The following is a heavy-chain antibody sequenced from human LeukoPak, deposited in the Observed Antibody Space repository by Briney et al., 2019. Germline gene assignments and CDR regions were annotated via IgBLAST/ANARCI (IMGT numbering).Heavy chain of an antibody. CDR1: GGSFRGYY. CDR2: INHSGST. D-gene: IGHD6-19*01. Sequence: SETLSLTCAVYGGSFRGYYWSWIRQPPGKGLEWIGEINHSGSTNYNPSLKSRVTISVDTSKNQFSLKLSSVTAADTAVYYCARENGGWYLLGWVRGYYMDVWGKGTTVTVSS. J-gene: IGHJ6*03. CDR3: ARENGGWYLLGWVRGYYMDV. V-gene: IGHV4-34*01.